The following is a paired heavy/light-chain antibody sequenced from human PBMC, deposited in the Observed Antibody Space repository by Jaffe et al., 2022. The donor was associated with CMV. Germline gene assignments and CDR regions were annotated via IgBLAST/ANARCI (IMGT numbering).Heavy chain of an antibody. J-gene: IGHJ4*02. D-gene: IGHD5-12*01. CDR1: GFTFSSHW. CDR3: ARDHYGYNSVDC. V-gene: IGHV3-74*01. Sequence: EVQLVESGGDLVQPGGSLRLSCEVSGFTFSSHWMHWVRQAPGKGLVLVSRIKGDGSWTDYADSVKGRFTISRDNAKNTLYLQMNSLTAEDTAMYYCARDHYGYNSVDCWGQGTLVTVSS. CDR2: IKGDGSWT.
Light chain of an antibody. V-gene: IGKV2-30*02. CDR3: MQGTHWPWT. J-gene: IGKJ1*01. CDR2: KVS. Sequence: DVVMTQSPLSLPVTLGQPASMSCRSSQSLVHSDGNTYLNWFQQRPGQSPRRLIYKVSNRDSGVPDRFSGSGSGTDFTLKISRVEAEDVGVYYCMQGTHWPWTFGQGTKVDI. CDR1: QSLVHSDGNTY.